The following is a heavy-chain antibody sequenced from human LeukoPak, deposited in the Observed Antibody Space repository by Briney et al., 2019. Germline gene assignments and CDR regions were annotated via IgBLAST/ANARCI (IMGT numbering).Heavy chain of an antibody. V-gene: IGHV1-8*01. CDR2: MSPKSGTT. D-gene: IGHD2-2*01. J-gene: IGHJ6*02. CDR3: ARDDGREYQLLLGPAHDKKYYYYGMDV. Sequence: ASVKVSCKASGCTFTSYDINWVRQATGQGLEWVGWMSPKSGTTGYAHKFQGRITMTRNTSISTAYMELSSLRSEDTAVYYCARDDGREYQLLLGPAHDKKYYYYGMDVWGQGTTVTVSS. CDR1: GCTFTSYD.